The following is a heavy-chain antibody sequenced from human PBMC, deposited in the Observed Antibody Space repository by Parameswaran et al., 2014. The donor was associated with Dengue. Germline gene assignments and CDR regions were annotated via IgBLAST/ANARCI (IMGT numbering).Heavy chain of an antibody. CDR3: AARYYDILTGYMRRGAFDI. J-gene: IGHJ3*02. D-gene: IGHD3-9*01. V-gene: IGHV4-59*01. Sequence: WIRQPQGRDWSGLGISITVGAPTTTPLKSRVTISVDTSKNQFSLKLSSVTAADTAVYYCAARYYDILTGYMRRGAFDIWGQGDNGSPSPQ. CDR2: SITVGAP.